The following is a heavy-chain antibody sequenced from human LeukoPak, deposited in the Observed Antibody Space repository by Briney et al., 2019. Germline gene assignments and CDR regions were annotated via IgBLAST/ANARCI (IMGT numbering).Heavy chain of an antibody. D-gene: IGHD4-23*01. CDR1: GFTFSSYA. J-gene: IGHJ4*02. CDR3: AKDHGYGGNYFDY. CDR2: ISYDGSNK. Sequence: GGSLRLSCAASGFTFSSYAMHWVRQAPGKGLEWVAVISYDGSNKYYADSVKGRFTISRDNSKNTLYLQMNSLRAEDTAVYYCAKDHGYGGNYFDYWGQGTLVTVSS. V-gene: IGHV3-30-3*01.